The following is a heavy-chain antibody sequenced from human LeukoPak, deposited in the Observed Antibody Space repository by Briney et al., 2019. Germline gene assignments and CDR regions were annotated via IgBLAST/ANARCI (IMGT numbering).Heavy chain of an antibody. CDR3: ARHKLLYYYDSSGYYYDY. J-gene: IGHJ4*02. CDR1: GGSISSPNYY. D-gene: IGHD3-22*01. CDR2: IYYSGST. V-gene: IGHV4-39*01. Sequence: PSETLSLTCTVSGGSISSPNYYWGWVRQPPGKGLEWIGIIYYSGSTYYNPSLKSRVTISVDTSKNQFSLKLSSMTAADTAVYYCARHKLLYYYDSSGYYYDYWGQGTLVTVSS.